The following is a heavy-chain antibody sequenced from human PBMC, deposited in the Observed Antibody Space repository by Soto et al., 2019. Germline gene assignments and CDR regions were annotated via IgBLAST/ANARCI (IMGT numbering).Heavy chain of an antibody. CDR3: ARPGTILGRNGMDV. V-gene: IGHV1-18*04. J-gene: IGHJ6*02. CDR2: ISGYNGYT. Sequence: QAQLVQSGAEVKKPGASVKVSCKTSGYTFNTYGISWVRQVPGQGPEWMGWISGYNGYTKYAQKSQGRVTMTTDTSKRTAYMDMRTLRSDDTAVYYCARPGTILGRNGMDVWGQGTMVIVSS. CDR1: GYTFNTYG. D-gene: IGHD3-3*01.